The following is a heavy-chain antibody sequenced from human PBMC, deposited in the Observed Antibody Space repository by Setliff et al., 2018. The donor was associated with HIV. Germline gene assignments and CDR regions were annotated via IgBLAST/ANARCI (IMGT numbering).Heavy chain of an antibody. CDR1: GYKFTGHH. D-gene: IGHD3-9*01. Sequence: ASVKVSCKASGYKFTGHHIQWMRQAPGQGLEWMGRISPNMGDTQYAQKFQGRIIMTRDTSINTVYMELSSLTSDDKALYYCARQDITTGYYLFDYWGQGTQVTVSS. V-gene: IGHV1-2*06. CDR3: ARQDITTGYYLFDY. J-gene: IGHJ4*02. CDR2: ISPNMGDT.